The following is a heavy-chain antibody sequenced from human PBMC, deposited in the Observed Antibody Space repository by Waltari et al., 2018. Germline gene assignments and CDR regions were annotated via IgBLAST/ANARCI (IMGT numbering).Heavy chain of an antibody. CDR1: GFTFRNYW. CDR3: VVSGYPFDS. V-gene: IGHV3-74*01. CDR2: INAEGSDK. Sequence: EVQLVESGGGLVQPGGSLRLSCAASGFTFRNYWMHWVRQTLGKGLVWVTRINAEGSDKVYADSVKGRFTISRDNAKDTVYLEMNSLRDEDTAVYYCVVSGYPFDSWGQGTLVTVSS. D-gene: IGHD3-22*01. J-gene: IGHJ4*02.